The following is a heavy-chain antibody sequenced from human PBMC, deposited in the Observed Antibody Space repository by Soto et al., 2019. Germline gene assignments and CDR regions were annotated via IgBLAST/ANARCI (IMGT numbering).Heavy chain of an antibody. Sequence: EVQLLESGGGLVQPGGSLRLSCAASGFTFSSYAMSWVRQAPGKGLEWVSAISGSGGSTYYAVSVKGRFTISRDNSRNTLYLQMNSLRAEDTAVYYCAKSPWEQLECWVDYWGQGTLVTVSS. CDR3: AKSPWEQLECWVDY. J-gene: IGHJ4*02. V-gene: IGHV3-23*01. D-gene: IGHD6-13*01. CDR2: ISGSGGST. CDR1: GFTFSSYA.